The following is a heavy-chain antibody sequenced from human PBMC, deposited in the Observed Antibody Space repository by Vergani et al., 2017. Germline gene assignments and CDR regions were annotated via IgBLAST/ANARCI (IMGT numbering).Heavy chain of an antibody. D-gene: IGHD3-9*01. V-gene: IGHV1-46*03. CDR1: GYTFSNYY. J-gene: IGHJ4*02. CDR2: INPSGGHT. Sequence: QVQVVQSGVEVKKSGASVKVSCKTSGYTFSNYYMHWLRQAPGQGLEWMGIINPSGGHTNYAQKFQGRVTMTRDTSTSTVYMELSSLRSEDTAIYYCARGDYGILTGYRYWGQGTLVTVSA. CDR3: ARGDYGILTGYRY.